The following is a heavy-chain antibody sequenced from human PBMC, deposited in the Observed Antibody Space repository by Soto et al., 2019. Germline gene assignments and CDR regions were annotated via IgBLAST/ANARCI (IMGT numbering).Heavy chain of an antibody. D-gene: IGHD6-13*01. Sequence: SETLSLTCSVSGGSINSYYWSWIRQPPGKGLEWIGYIYYSGSTNYNPSLKSRITIPVDTSKNQFSLRLSSVTAADTAVYYCARSPIEAVVKGDFDYWGQGTLVTVSS. CDR2: IYYSGST. CDR1: GGSINSYY. J-gene: IGHJ4*02. CDR3: ARSPIEAVVKGDFDY. V-gene: IGHV4-59*01.